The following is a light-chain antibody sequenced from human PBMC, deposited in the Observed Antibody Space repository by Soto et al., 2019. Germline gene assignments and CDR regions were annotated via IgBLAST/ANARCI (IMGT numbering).Light chain of an antibody. CDR3: SSYRSSSTLYV. CDR1: SRDVGGYNY. CDR2: DVS. Sequence: QSVLTQPASVSGSPGQSITISCTGTSRDVGGYNYVSWYQQHPGKAPKLMIFDVSNRPSGVSIRFSGSKSGNTASLTISGLQAEDEADYYCSSYRSSSTLYVFGTGTRSPS. V-gene: IGLV2-14*01. J-gene: IGLJ1*01.